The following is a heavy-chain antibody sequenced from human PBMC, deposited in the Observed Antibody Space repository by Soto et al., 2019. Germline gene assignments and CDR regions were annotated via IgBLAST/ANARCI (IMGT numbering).Heavy chain of an antibody. J-gene: IGHJ4*02. CDR1: GFTVSSNY. CDR2: IYSGGST. CDR3: ARDGGDGYKVYDY. D-gene: IGHD3-16*01. V-gene: IGHV3-53*01. Sequence: GGSLRLSCAASGFTVSSNYMSWVRQAPGKGLEWVSVIYSGGSTYYADSVKGRFTISRDNSKNTLYLQMNSLRAEDTAVYYCARDGGDGYKVYDYWGQGTLVTVSS.